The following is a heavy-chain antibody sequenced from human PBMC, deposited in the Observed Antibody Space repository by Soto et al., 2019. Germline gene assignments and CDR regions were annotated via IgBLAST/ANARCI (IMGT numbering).Heavy chain of an antibody. CDR2: IYSGGST. Sequence: EVQLVETGGGLIQPGGSLRLSCAASGFTVSSNYMSWVRQAPGKGLEWVSVIYSGGSTYYADSVKGRFTIARDNSKNTLYLQMTSRRAEDRAVYYCARVGRITFGGVIGRVTGTFAYWGQGTLVPVSS. CDR3: ARVGRITFGGVIGRVTGTFAY. D-gene: IGHD3-16*02. J-gene: IGHJ4*02. CDR1: GFTVSSNY. V-gene: IGHV3-53*02.